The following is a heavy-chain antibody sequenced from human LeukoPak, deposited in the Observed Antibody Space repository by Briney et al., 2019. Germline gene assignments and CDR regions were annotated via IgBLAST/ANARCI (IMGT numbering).Heavy chain of an antibody. V-gene: IGHV3-11*04. Sequence: GGSLRLSCAASGFTFSDYYMSWIRQAPGKGLEWVTAISNSGGNTYYADSVKGRFTISRDNSKNTLYLQMNSLRAEDTAVYYCARDAREWEPKANYYYYGMDVWGQGTTVTVSS. CDR3: ARDAREWEPKANYYYYGMDV. D-gene: IGHD1-26*01. J-gene: IGHJ6*02. CDR2: ISNSGGNT. CDR1: GFTFSDYY.